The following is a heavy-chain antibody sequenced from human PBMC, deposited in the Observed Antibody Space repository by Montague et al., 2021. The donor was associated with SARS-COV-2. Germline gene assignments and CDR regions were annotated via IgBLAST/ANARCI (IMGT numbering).Heavy chain of an antibody. CDR2: TSYSEST. V-gene: IGHV4-59*12. D-gene: IGHD3-3*01. J-gene: IGHJ6*02. CDR1: GGSISPYY. Sequence: SETLSLTCTVSGGSISPYYWSWIRQSPGKGLECIGYTSYSESTDYNPSLKSRVTISIDTSKNQFSLKLSSVTAADTAVYYCARWGEYYDSPYYYYAMDVWGQGTTVTVSS. CDR3: ARWGEYYDSPYYYYAMDV.